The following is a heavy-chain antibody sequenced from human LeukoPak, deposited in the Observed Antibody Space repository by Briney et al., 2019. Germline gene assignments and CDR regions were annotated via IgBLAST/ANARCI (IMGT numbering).Heavy chain of an antibody. CDR1: GYSISSGYY. V-gene: IGHV4-38-2*02. Sequence: KPSETLSLTCTVSGYSISSGYYWGWIRQPPGKGLEWIGSIYHSGSTYYNPSLKSRVTISVDTSKNQFSLKLSSVTAADTAVYYCAGELYGSGSYYNGYWGQGTLVTVSS. D-gene: IGHD3-10*01. J-gene: IGHJ4*02. CDR3: AGELYGSGSYYNGY. CDR2: IYHSGST.